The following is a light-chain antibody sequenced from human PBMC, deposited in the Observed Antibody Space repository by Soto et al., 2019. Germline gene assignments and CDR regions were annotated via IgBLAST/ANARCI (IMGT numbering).Light chain of an antibody. V-gene: IGKV3-15*01. Sequence: EIVLTPFPVTLSVSPLEIANLSCSASQSVSSNLAWYQQKPGQAPRLLIYGASTRATGIPARFSGSGSGTEFTLTISSLQSEDFAVYYCQEYNNWPPITFGQGTRLAI. J-gene: IGKJ5*01. CDR2: GAS. CDR1: QSVSSN. CDR3: QEYNNWPPIT.